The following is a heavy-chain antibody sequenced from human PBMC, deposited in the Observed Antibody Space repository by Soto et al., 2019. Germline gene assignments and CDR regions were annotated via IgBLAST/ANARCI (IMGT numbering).Heavy chain of an antibody. V-gene: IGHV3-23*01. CDR2: ISGSGGST. CDR3: AKAETYDFWSGLHFDY. Sequence: GGSLRLSCVASGVTFSSFAMSWVRQAPGKGLEWVSTISGSGGSTYYTDSVKGRLTISRDNSKNTLSLHINSLRAEDTAVYYCAKAETYDFWSGLHFDYWGQGTLVTVSS. CDR1: GVTFSSFA. J-gene: IGHJ4*02. D-gene: IGHD3-3*01.